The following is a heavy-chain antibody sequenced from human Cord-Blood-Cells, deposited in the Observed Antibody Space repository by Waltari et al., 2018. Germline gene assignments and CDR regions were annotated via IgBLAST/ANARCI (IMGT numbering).Heavy chain of an antibody. V-gene: IGHV4-31*03. CDR3: ARARRDGYNPFDY. D-gene: IGHD5-12*01. CDR1: GGSISSGGHY. J-gene: IGHJ4*02. CDR2: IYYSGST. Sequence: QVQLQESGPGLVKPSQTLSLTCTVSGGSISSGGHYWSWIRQHPGKGLEWIGYIYYSGSTYYNPSLKSRVTISVDTSKNQFSLKLSSVTAADTAVYYCARARRDGYNPFDYWGQGTLVTVSS.